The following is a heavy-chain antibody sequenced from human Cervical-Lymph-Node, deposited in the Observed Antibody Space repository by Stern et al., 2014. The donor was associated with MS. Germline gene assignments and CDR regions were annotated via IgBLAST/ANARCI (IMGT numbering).Heavy chain of an antibody. CDR3: ARALARWLENDYYSYYGMDV. CDR1: GGSMRSGTYF. V-gene: IGHV4-61*02. Sequence: VQLVESGPGLVKPSQTLSLTCSVSGGSMRSGTYFWSWMRQPAGKELEWIGHIYTTGNTNYNPSLKSRVSISMNKSKSLFPLKWISVTAADTAVYYCARALARWLENDYYSYYGMDVWGPGTTVTVSS. D-gene: IGHD5-24*01. CDR2: IYTTGNT. J-gene: IGHJ6*02.